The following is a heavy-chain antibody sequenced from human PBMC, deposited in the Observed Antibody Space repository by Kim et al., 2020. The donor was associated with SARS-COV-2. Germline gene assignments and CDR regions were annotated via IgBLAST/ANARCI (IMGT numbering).Heavy chain of an antibody. V-gene: IGHV4-39*01. CDR1: GGSISSSSYY. Sequence: SETLSLTCTVSGGSISSSSYYWGWIRQPPGKGLEWIGSIYYSGSTYYNPSLKSRVTISVDTSKNQFSLKLSSVTAADTAVYYCARKEGLEGWRGGATLNWFDPWGQGTLVTVSS. CDR2: IYYSGST. J-gene: IGHJ5*02. D-gene: IGHD1-1*01. CDR3: ARKEGLEGWRGGATLNWFDP.